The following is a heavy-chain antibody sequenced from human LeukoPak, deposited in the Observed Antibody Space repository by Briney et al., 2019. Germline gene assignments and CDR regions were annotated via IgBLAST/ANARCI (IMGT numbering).Heavy chain of an antibody. V-gene: IGHV3-74*01. CDR3: ARRGTGHGMDV. J-gene: IGHJ6*02. Sequence: GGSLRLSCAASGFTFSSYWMNWVRQVPGKGLVWVSRINNDGSSASYVDSVKGRFTISRDNAKNTLFLQMNSLRAEGTAVYYCARRGTGHGMDVWGQGTTVIVSS. CDR2: INNDGSSA. CDR1: GFTFSSYW. D-gene: IGHD1-1*01.